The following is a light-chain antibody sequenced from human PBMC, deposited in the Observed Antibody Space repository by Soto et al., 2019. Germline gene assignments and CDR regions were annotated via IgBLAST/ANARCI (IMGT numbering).Light chain of an antibody. J-gene: IGKJ5*01. Sequence: EIVLTQSPATLSLSPGERATLSCRASQSVSSYLAWYQQRPGQAPRLLIYGASNRATGIPARFSGSGSGTAPTLPLRSLEAEDFAVYYCQQRTDWPMTCGQGTRREIK. CDR2: GAS. CDR3: QQRTDWPMT. CDR1: QSVSSY. V-gene: IGKV3-11*01.